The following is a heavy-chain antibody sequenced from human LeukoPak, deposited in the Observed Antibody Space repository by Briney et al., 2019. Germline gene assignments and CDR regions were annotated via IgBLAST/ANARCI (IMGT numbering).Heavy chain of an antibody. J-gene: IGHJ6*02. CDR2: IWYDGSNK. CDR1: GFTFSSYG. Sequence: GRSLRLSCAASGFTFSSYGMHWVRQAPGKGLEWVAVIWYDGSNKYYADSVKGRFTISRDNSKNTLYLQMKSLRAEDTAVYYCARDSYGMDVWGQGTTVTVSS. V-gene: IGHV3-33*01. CDR3: ARDSYGMDV.